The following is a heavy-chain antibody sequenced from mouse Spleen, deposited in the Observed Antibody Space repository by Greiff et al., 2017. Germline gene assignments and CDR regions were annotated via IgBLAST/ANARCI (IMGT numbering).Heavy chain of an antibody. V-gene: IGHV1-69*01. Sequence: VQLQQSGAELVMPGASVKLSCKASGYTFTSYWMHWVKQRPGQGLEWIGEIDPSDSYTNYNQKFKGKATLTVDKSSSTAYMQLSSLTSEDSAVYYCAREGNYGNYFDYWGQGTTLTVSS. CDR1: GYTFTSYW. CDR2: IDPSDSYT. D-gene: IGHD2-1*01. J-gene: IGHJ2*01. CDR3: AREGNYGNYFDY.